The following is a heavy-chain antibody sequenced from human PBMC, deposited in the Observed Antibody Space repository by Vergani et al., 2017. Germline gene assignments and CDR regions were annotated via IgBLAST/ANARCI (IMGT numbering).Heavy chain of an antibody. D-gene: IGHD2-2*01. Sequence: QVQLVQSGAEVKKPGSSVKVSCKASGGTFSSYAISWVRQAPGQGLEWMGRIIPIFGTANYAQKFQGRVTITADESTSTAYMELSSLRSEDTAVYYCARDEGAIVVVPAAMHYYYYGMDVWGQGTTVTVSS. J-gene: IGHJ6*02. CDR2: IIPIFGTA. CDR1: GGTFSSYA. V-gene: IGHV1-69*13. CDR3: ARDEGAIVVVPAAMHYYYYGMDV.